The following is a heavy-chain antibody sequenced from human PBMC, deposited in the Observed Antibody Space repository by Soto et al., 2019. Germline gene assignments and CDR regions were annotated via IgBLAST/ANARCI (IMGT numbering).Heavy chain of an antibody. CDR2: ISAYNGNT. V-gene: IGHV1-18*04. CDR3: ARDTLLRFLTWAVETATAQQDY. Sequence: GASVKVSCKASGYTFTSYGISWVRQAPGQGLEWMGWISAYNGNTNYAQKLQGRVTMTTDTSTSTVYMELRSLRSDDTGVYYCARDTLLRFLTWAVETATAQQDYWGQGTLVTVSS. D-gene: IGHD3-3*01. CDR1: GYTFTSYG. J-gene: IGHJ4*02.